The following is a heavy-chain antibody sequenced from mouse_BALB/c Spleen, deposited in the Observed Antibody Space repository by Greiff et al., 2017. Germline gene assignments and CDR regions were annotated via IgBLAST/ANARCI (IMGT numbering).Heavy chain of an antibody. CDR3: ARSPMVTTFAY. D-gene: IGHD2-1*01. CDR1: GFTFSSFG. V-gene: IGHV5-17*02. J-gene: IGHJ3*01. CDR2: ISSGSSTI. Sequence: EVKLMESGGGLVQPGGSRKLSCAASGFTFSSFGMHWVRQAPEKGLEWVAYISSGSSTIYYADTVKGRFTISRDNPKNTLFLQMTSLRSEDTAMYYCARSPMVTTFAYWGQGTLVTVSA.